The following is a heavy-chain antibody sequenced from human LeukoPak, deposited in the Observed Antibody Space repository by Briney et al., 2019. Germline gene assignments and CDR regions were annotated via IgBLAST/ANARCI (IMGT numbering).Heavy chain of an antibody. CDR1: GFTVSTNY. CDR3: AKVIYWDFPDNYFDY. Sequence: PGGSLRLSCAASGFTVSTNYMSWVRQAPGKGLEWVSAISGSGGSTYYADSVKGRFTISRDNSKNTLYLQMNSLRAEDTAAYYCAKVIYWDFPDNYFDYWGQGTLVTVSS. D-gene: IGHD1-7*01. CDR2: ISGSGGST. V-gene: IGHV3-23*01. J-gene: IGHJ4*02.